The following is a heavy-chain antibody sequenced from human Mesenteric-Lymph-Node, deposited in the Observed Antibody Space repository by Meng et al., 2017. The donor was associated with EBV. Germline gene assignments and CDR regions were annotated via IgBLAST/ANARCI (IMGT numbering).Heavy chain of an antibody. J-gene: IGHJ4*02. V-gene: IGHV4-61*01. CDR3: ASQGYYDSGAWGDYFDY. CDR1: GDSVNSATYY. D-gene: IGHD3-22*01. CDR2: VHSTGST. Sequence: QVQPHDAGQGLVTPSEPLSLICSVSGDSVNSATYYWSWIRKPPGKGLEWIASVHSTGSTNYNPSLMSRVTISLDTSKSQFSLTLTYVTAADTAVYYCASQGYYDSGAWGDYFDYWGQGSLVTVSS.